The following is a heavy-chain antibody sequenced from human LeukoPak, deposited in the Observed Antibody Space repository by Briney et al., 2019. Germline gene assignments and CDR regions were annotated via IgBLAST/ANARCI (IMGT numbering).Heavy chain of an antibody. V-gene: IGHV5-51*01. CDR2: IYPGDSDT. CDR3: ARAPPTYYYDSSGYLGFNY. Sequence: GESLKISCKGSGYSFTSYWIGWVRQMPGKGLEWMGIIYPGDSDTRYSPSFQGQVTISADKSISTAYLQWSSLKASDTAMYYCARAPPTYYYDSSGYLGFNYWGQGTLVTVPS. D-gene: IGHD3-22*01. J-gene: IGHJ4*02. CDR1: GYSFTSYW.